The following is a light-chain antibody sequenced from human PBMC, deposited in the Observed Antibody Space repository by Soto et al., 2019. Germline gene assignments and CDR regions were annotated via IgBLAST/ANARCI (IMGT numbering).Light chain of an antibody. V-gene: IGKV3-20*01. J-gene: IGKJ1*01. CDR2: GAS. Sequence: IVLTQSPCTLSLSPGERATLSCRASQSVSSSYLAWYQQKPGQAPRLLIYGASSRATGIPDRFSGSGSGTEFTLTINSLQSEDFAVYYCQQYNNWPRTCGQGTKV. CDR3: QQYNNWPRT. CDR1: QSVSSSY.